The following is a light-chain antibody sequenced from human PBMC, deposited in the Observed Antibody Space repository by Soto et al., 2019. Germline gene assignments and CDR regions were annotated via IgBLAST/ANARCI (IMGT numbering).Light chain of an antibody. CDR3: CSYAGSRTWV. V-gene: IGLV2-23*01. J-gene: IGLJ3*02. Sequence: QSALTQPASVSGSTGQSITISCTGTSSDVGSYNLVSWYQQHPGKAPKLMIYEGSKRPSGVSNRFSGSKSGNTASLTISGLQAEDEADYYCCSYAGSRTWVFGGGTKVTVL. CDR2: EGS. CDR1: SSDVGSYNL.